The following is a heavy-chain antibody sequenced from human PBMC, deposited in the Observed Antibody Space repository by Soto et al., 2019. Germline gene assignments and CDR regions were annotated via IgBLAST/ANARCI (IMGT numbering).Heavy chain of an antibody. Sequence: SETLSLTCAVSGGSISSSNWWSWVRQTPGKGLEWIGEINHSGSTNYNPSLKSRVTISVDTSKNQFSLRLSSVTAADTAVYYWARGYGRNFDYWGQGTLVTVSS. CDR1: GGSISSSNW. J-gene: IGHJ4*02. CDR2: INHSGST. CDR3: ARGYGRNFDY. D-gene: IGHD5-18*01. V-gene: IGHV4-4*02.